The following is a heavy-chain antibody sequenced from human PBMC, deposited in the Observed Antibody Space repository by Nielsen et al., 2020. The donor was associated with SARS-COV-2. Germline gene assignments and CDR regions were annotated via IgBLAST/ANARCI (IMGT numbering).Heavy chain of an antibody. J-gene: IGHJ4*02. CDR3: TRAGYYDSSGILDY. CDR1: GFTFGDYA. CDR2: IRSKAYGGTT. D-gene: IGHD3-22*01. Sequence: GESLKISCTASGFTFGDYAMSWVRQAPGKGLEWVGFIRSKAYGGTTEYAASVKGRFTISRDDSKSIAYLQMNSLKTEDTAVYYCTRAGYYDSSGILDYWGQGTLVTVSS. V-gene: IGHV3-49*04.